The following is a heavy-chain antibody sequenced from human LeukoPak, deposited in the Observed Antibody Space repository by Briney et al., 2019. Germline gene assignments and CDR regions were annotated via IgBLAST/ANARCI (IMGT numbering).Heavy chain of an antibody. V-gene: IGHV1-46*01. CDR2: INPSGGST. Sequence: ASVKVSCKASGYTFTSYYMHWVRQAPGQGLEWMGIINPSGGSTSYAQKFQGRVTMTRDTSTSTVYMELSSLRSEDTAVYYCARDTAAGTDTTLYYYYYMDVWGKGTTVTVSS. CDR1: GYTFTSYY. D-gene: IGHD6-13*01. CDR3: ARDTAAGTDTTLYYYYYMDV. J-gene: IGHJ6*03.